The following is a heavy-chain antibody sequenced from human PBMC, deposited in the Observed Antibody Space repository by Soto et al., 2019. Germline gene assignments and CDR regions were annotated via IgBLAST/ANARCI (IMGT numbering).Heavy chain of an antibody. CDR1: GFTFSNYA. Sequence: QVQLVESGGGVVQPGRSLRLSCAASGFTFSNYAMYWVRQAPGKGLEWVAVISYDGNNKYYADSVKGRFTISRDNSKNTLYLKMNSLRAEDTAVYYGARAGCDGGTCYTLVGLRYGMDVWGQGTTVTVSS. CDR2: ISYDGNNK. J-gene: IGHJ6*02. V-gene: IGHV3-30-3*01. CDR3: ARAGCDGGTCYTLVGLRYGMDV. D-gene: IGHD2-15*01.